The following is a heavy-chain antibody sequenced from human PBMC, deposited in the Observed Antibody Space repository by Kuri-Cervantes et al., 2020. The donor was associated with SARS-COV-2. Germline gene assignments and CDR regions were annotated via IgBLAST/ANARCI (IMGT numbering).Heavy chain of an antibody. CDR1: GFTFSNYW. D-gene: IGHD1-26*01. V-gene: IGHV3-30*18. Sequence: GGSLRLSCAASGFTFSNYWMHWVRQAPGKGLEWVAVISYDGSNKYYADSVKGRFTISRDNSKNTLYLQMNSLRAEDTAVYYCAKGGGPGSYIPLDYWGQGTLVTVSS. CDR3: AKGGGPGSYIPLDY. CDR2: ISYDGSNK. J-gene: IGHJ4*02.